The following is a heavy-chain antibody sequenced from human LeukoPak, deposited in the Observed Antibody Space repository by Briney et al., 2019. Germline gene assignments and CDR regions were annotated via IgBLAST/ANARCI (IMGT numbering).Heavy chain of an antibody. V-gene: IGHV1-69*11. CDR3: ARVRDGYFYDAFDI. CDR1: GGTFSSYA. Sequence: ASVKVSCKASGGTFSSYAISWVRQAPGQGLEWMGRIIPILGTANYAQKFQGRVTITTDESTSTAYMELSSLRSEDTAVYYCARVRDGYFYDAFDIWGQGTMVTVSS. J-gene: IGHJ3*02. CDR2: IIPILGTA. D-gene: IGHD5-24*01.